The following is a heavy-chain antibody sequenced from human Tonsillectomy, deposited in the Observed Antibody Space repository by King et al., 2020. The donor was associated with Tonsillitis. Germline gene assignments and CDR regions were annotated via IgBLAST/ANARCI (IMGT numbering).Heavy chain of an antibody. J-gene: IGHJ4*02. D-gene: IGHD3-10*01. CDR3: ARVAGAVDDY. CDR2: INHSGST. CDR1: GGSFSGYY. V-gene: IGHV4-34*01. Sequence: VQLQQWGAGLLKPAETLSLPCAVYGGSFSGYYWSWIRQPPGKGLEWIGEINHSGSTNYNPSLKSRVSVSVDTSKNHFSLNLRSVTAADTAVYYCARVAGAVDDYWGQGTLVTVSS.